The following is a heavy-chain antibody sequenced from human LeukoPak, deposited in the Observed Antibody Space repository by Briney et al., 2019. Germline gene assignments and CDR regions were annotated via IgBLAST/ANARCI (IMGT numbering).Heavy chain of an antibody. J-gene: IGHJ4*02. Sequence: PGGSLRLSCAASGFTFSSYSMNWVRQAPGKGLEWVSSISSSSSYIYYADSVKGRFTISRDNAKNSLYLQMNSLRAEDMAVYYCARVASGYFDYWGQGTLVTVSS. V-gene: IGHV3-21*01. D-gene: IGHD5-12*01. CDR2: ISSSSSYI. CDR3: ARVASGYFDY. CDR1: GFTFSSYS.